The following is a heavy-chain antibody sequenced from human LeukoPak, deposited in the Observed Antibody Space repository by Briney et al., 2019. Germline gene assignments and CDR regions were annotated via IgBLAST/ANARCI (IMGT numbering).Heavy chain of an antibody. V-gene: IGHV5-51*01. CDR3: ARLPRRGTYHFHYFDY. D-gene: IGHD2-2*01. Sequence: GESLKISCKGSGYSFTSYWIGWVRQMPGKGLEWMGIIYLGDSDTGYSPSLQGQVTISADKSINTAYLQWSSLKASDTAMYYCARLPRRGTYHFHYFDYWGQGTLVTVSS. CDR2: IYLGDSDT. CDR1: GYSFTSYW. J-gene: IGHJ4*02.